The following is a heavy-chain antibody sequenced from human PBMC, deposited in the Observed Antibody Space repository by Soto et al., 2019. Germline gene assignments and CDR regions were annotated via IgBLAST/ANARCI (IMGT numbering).Heavy chain of an antibody. J-gene: IGHJ4*02. CDR1: GFIFSNNG. Sequence: VGSLRLSCEVSGFIFSNNGMHWVRQAPGKGLEWVAFMSYDGSAKFLADSVKGRFTISRDNSKSTLFLHMSSLRAEDTAMYYCAIVRVADSPLDHWGQGTLVTVSS. D-gene: IGHD3-10*02. CDR2: MSYDGSAK. CDR3: AIVRVADSPLDH. V-gene: IGHV3-30*02.